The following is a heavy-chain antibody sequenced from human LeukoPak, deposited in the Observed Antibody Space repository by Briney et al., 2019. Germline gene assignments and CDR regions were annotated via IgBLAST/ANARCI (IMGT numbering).Heavy chain of an antibody. CDR2: ISYDGSNK. D-gene: IGHD3-10*01. V-gene: IGHV3-30*04. CDR1: GFTFSSYA. J-gene: IGHJ4*02. Sequence: PGGSLRLSCAASGFTFSSYAMRWVRQAPGKGLEWVAVISYDGSNKYYADSVKGRFTISRDNSKNTLYLQMNSLRAEDTAVYYCARGEVRGVIKNWGQGTLVTVSS. CDR3: ARGEVRGVIKN.